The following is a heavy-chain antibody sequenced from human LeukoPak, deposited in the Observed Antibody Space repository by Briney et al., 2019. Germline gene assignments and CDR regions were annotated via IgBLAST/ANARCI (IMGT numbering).Heavy chain of an antibody. CDR2: IDNSNT. J-gene: IGHJ4*02. CDR1: GFTFSNYA. V-gene: IGHV3-23*03. CDR3: SKDDCVNGICYFDK. Sequence: GGSLRLSCAASGFTFSNYAMNWVRQAPGKGLEWVSGIDNSNTYYADSVKGRFTISRDSSKNTMYLQMNNLRAEDTAVYYCSKDDCVNGICYFDKWGQGTLVTVSS. D-gene: IGHD2-15*01.